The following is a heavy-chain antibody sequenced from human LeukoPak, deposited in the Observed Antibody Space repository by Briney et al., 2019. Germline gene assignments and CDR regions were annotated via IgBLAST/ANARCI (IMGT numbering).Heavy chain of an antibody. Sequence: HAGGPLRLSCAVSGFTLSSNWMPWVRQVPGKGLVWVSRIDDVGSGTSYADSVKGRFTISRDNANNSVFLQMNSLRAEDTAVYYCARFLASWDRYYMDVWGKGTTVSVSS. CDR1: GFTLSSNW. CDR2: IDDVGSGT. CDR3: ARFLASWDRYYMDV. V-gene: IGHV3-74*01. D-gene: IGHD2-2*01. J-gene: IGHJ6*03.